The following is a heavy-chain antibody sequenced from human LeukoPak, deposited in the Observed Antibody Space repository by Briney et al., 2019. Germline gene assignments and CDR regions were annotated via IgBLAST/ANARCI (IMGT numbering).Heavy chain of an antibody. CDR1: GFTFNFYG. D-gene: IGHD3-22*01. CDR3: AKDQAPHYYDSSGLDY. CDR2: IRYDGSNK. J-gene: IGHJ4*02. V-gene: IGHV3-30*02. Sequence: PGGSLRLSCAASGFTFNFYGMHWVRQAPGKGLEWVAFIRYDGSNKYYADSVKGRFTISRDNSKNTLYLQMNSLRAEDTAVYYCAKDQAPHYYDSSGLDYWGQGTLVTVSS.